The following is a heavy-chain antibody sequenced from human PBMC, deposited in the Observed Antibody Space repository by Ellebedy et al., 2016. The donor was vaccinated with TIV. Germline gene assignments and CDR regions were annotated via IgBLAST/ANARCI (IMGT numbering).Heavy chain of an antibody. J-gene: IGHJ4*02. CDR3: AKDSRYCSGGSCYSSPAPGDY. Sequence: GESLKISXAASGFTFSSYAMSWVRQAPGKGLEWVSAISGSGGSTYYADSVKGRFTTSRDNSKNTLYLQMNSLRAEDTAVYYCAKDSRYCSGGSCYSSPAPGDYWGQGTLVTVSS. CDR2: ISGSGGST. D-gene: IGHD2-15*01. CDR1: GFTFSSYA. V-gene: IGHV3-23*01.